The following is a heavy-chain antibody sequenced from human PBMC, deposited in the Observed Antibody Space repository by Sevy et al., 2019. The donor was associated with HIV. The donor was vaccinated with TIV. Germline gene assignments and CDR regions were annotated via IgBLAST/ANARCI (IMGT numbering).Heavy chain of an antibody. CDR1: GGSISSSSYY. D-gene: IGHD6-19*01. V-gene: IGHV4-39*01. CDR2: VYYSGNT. J-gene: IGHJ4*02. Sequence: SETLSLTCTVSGGSISSSSYYWGWIRQPPGKGLEWIGSVYYSGNTYYSPSLKSRVTISVDTSKNLFSLKLNSVTAADTAVYYCAINPPSEWLNSFEVWGQGTLVTVSS. CDR3: AINPPSEWLNSFEV.